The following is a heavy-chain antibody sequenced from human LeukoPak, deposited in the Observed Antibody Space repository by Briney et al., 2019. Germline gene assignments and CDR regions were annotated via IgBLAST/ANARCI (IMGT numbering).Heavy chain of an antibody. V-gene: IGHV1-8*01. D-gene: IGHD1-26*01. CDR2: MNPNSGNT. Sequence: ASVKVSCKASGYTFTSYDINWVRQATGQGLEWMGWMNPNSGNTGYAQKFQGIVTMTRNTSISTAYMELSSLRSEDTAVYYCARAPDYSGSYLDYWGQGTLVTVSS. CDR1: GYTFTSYD. J-gene: IGHJ4*02. CDR3: ARAPDYSGSYLDY.